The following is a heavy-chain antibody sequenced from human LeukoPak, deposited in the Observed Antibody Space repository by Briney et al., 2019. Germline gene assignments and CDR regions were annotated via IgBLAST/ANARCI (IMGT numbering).Heavy chain of an antibody. D-gene: IGHD4-17*01. CDR2: ISGSSSTI. CDR1: GFTFSSYS. J-gene: IGHJ4*02. CDR3: ARQRAGFTVTTSDY. V-gene: IGHV3-48*01. Sequence: PGGSLRLSCAASGFTFSSYSMNWVRQAPGKGPEWVSYISGSSSTIYYADSVKGRFTISRDNAKNSLYLQMNSLRAEDTAVYYCARQRAGFTVTTSDYWGQRTLVTVSS.